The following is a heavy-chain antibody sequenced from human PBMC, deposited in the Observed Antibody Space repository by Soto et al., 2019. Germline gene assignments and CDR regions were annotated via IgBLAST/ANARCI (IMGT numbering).Heavy chain of an antibody. Sequence: QVQLVESGGGVVQPGGSLRLSCAASGFTFSAYSMHWVRQAPGKGLEWVAVVGTDGTTVIYGESVKGRFSISRDSSKNTLYLQMNGLRPEDTADYYCAKEKVHDIWYFDFWGQGTLVTVSS. CDR2: VGTDGTTV. CDR3: AKEKVHDIWYFDF. CDR1: GFTFSAYS. J-gene: IGHJ4*02. V-gene: IGHV3-30*18. D-gene: IGHD1-1*01.